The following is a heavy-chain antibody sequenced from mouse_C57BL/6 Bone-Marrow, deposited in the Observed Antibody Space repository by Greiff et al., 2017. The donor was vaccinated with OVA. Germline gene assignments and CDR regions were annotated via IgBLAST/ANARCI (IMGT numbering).Heavy chain of an antibody. CDR1: GFTFSSYA. CDR2: ISDGGSYT. Sequence: EVMLVESGGGLVKPGGSLKLSCAASGFTFSSYAMSWVRQTPEKRLEWVATISDGGSYTYYPDNVKGRFTISRDNAKNNLYLQMSHLKSEDTAMYYCARGDTTGPHYWGQGATLKVSS. J-gene: IGHJ2*01. D-gene: IGHD1-1*01. CDR3: ARGDTTGPHY. V-gene: IGHV5-4*03.